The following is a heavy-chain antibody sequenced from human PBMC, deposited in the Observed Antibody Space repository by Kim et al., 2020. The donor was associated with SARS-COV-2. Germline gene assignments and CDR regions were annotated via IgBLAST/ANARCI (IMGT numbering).Heavy chain of an antibody. D-gene: IGHD3-9*01. V-gene: IGHV3-48*02. J-gene: IGHJ4*02. Sequence: YADSVKGRFTIARDNDKNSLYLQMNSLRDEDTAIYYCARDYSRYCDWSLGLWGQGTLVTVSS. CDR3: ARDYSRYCDWSLGL.